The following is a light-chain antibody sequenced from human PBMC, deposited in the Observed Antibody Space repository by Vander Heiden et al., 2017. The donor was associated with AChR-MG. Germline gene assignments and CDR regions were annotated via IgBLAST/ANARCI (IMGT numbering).Light chain of an antibody. CDR3: MQGKHWPST. J-gene: IGKJ1*01. CDR2: KVS. Sequence: DGGMTQSPLSLPVTLGEPASISCRSSQSLVYRDGNTYLNWFQQRPGKSPRRLIYKVSTRETGVPDRFSGSGSGTDFTLKISRVEAEDVGVYYCMQGKHWPSTFGQGTKVEIK. CDR1: QSLVYRDGNTY. V-gene: IGKV2-30*01.